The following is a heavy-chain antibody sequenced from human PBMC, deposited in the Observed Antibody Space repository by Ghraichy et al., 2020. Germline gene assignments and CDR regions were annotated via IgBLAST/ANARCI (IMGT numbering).Heavy chain of an antibody. V-gene: IGHV4-4*07. CDR3: ARGDDYGGNSHFDY. CDR1: GGSISSYY. J-gene: IGHJ4*02. CDR2: IYTSGST. D-gene: IGHD4-23*01. Sequence: SETLSLTCTVSGGSISSYYWSWIRQPAGKGLEWIGRIYTSGSTNYNPSLKSRVTMSVDTSKNQFSLKLSSVTAADTAVYYCARGDDYGGNSHFDYWGQGTLVTVSS.